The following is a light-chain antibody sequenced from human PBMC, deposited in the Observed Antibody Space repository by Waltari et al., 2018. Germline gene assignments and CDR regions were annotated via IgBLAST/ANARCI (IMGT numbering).Light chain of an antibody. CDR1: SKDVGNEG. CDR3: SAWDDTFKTYI. CDR2: RAR. Sequence: QAGLTQPPSVSHALRQTATLTCTGASKDVGNEGAAWLQQHQGNTPKLLSYRARKRPSRISERVSASRAGNTASLTITERQPGDEADYYCSAWDDTFKTYIFGTGTNVTVL. V-gene: IGLV10-54*04. J-gene: IGLJ1*01.